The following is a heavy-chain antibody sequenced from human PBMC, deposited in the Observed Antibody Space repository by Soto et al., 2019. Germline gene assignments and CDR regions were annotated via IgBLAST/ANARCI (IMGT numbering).Heavy chain of an antibody. V-gene: IGHV1-69*12. CDR3: ATPCADCRGGRCPYGYSGMHV. Sequence: QVQLVQSGAEVKKPGSSVKVSCKASGGTFSSYAISWVRQAPGQGLEWMGGIIPIFGTPNYAQKFQGRVTITADESMTTAYMQRRSLKPEDTAVYHTATPCADCRGGRCPYGYSGMHVWGHGPTVTVSS. D-gene: IGHD2-15*01. J-gene: IGHJ6*02. CDR1: GGTFSSYA. CDR2: IIPIFGTP.